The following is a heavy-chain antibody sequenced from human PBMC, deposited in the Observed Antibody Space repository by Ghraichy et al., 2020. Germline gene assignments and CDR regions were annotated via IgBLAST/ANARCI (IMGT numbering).Heavy chain of an antibody. CDR3: AKVRIENLGGRGLDY. Sequence: GESLNISCAASGFTFSTYGMSWVRQTPGKGLEWVSALSGSGGRTYYADSVKGRFTISRDNSKNTVYLQMNSLRAEDSAVYHCAKVRIENLGGRGLDYWGQGTLVTVSS. J-gene: IGHJ4*02. CDR2: LSGSGGRT. CDR1: GFTFSTYG. V-gene: IGHV3-23*01. D-gene: IGHD2/OR15-2a*01.